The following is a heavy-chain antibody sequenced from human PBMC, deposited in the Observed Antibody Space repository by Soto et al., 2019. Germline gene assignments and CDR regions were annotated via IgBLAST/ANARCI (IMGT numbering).Heavy chain of an antibody. CDR2: IYHSGST. CDR3: ARYGGDTAALLDAFDI. J-gene: IGHJ3*02. CDR1: SGPISSSNW. D-gene: IGHD5-18*01. Sequence: PSETLSLTCAVSSGPISSSNWWSWVRQPPGKGLEWIGEIYHSGSTNYNPSLKSRVTISVDKSKNQFSLKLSSVTAADTAVYYCARYGGDTAALLDAFDIWGQGTMVTVSS. V-gene: IGHV4-4*02.